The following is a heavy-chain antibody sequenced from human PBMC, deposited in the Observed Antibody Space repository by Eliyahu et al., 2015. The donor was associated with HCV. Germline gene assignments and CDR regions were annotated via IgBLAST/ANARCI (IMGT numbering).Heavy chain of an antibody. CDR1: GFTFGVYA. Sequence: EVQLLESGGGLVQPGGSLRLSCAASGFTFGVYAMTWVRQAPGKGAGWVSSISNSGDNIYHADSVKGRFTISRDNSKNTLYLQMNSLRAEDTAVYYCAKGQLRGSVYFDYWGQGTLVTVSS. CDR3: AKGQLRGSVYFDY. J-gene: IGHJ4*02. D-gene: IGHD3-16*01. CDR2: ISNSGDNI. V-gene: IGHV3-23*01.